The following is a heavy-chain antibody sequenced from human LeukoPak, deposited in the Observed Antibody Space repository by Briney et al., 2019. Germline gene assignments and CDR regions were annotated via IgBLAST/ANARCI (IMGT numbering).Heavy chain of an antibody. J-gene: IGHJ4*02. CDR2: IYYSGST. CDR3: ARVRGLGRDSSGYFSDY. D-gene: IGHD3-22*01. Sequence: PSETLSLTCTVSGGSISSSSYYWGWIRQPPGKGLEWIGSIYYSGSTYYNPSLKSRVTISVDTSKNQFSLKLSSVTAADTAVYYCARVRGLGRDSSGYFSDYWGQGTLVTVSS. V-gene: IGHV4-39*07. CDR1: GGSISSSSYY.